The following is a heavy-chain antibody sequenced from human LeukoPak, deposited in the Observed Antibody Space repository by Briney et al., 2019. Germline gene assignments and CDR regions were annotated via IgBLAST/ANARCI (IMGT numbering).Heavy chain of an antibody. V-gene: IGHV3-66*01. CDR1: GFTVSSNY. CDR2: IYSGGST. CDR3: ARARGIVVVPAATVPSWFDP. Sequence: PGGSLRLSCAASGFTVSSNYMSWVRQAPGKGLEWVSVIYSGGSTYYADSVKGRFTISRDNSKNTLYLQMNSLRAEDTAVYYCARARGIVVVPAATVPSWFDPWGQGTLVTVSS. D-gene: IGHD2-2*01. J-gene: IGHJ5*02.